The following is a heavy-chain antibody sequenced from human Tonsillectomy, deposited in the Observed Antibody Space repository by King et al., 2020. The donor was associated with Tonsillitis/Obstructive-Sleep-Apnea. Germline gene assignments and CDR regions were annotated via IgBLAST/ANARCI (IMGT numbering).Heavy chain of an antibody. CDR1: GVTFCSYA. V-gene: IGHV3-23*04. D-gene: IGHD3-3*01. CDR3: AKLPRITIFGVPRE. J-gene: IGHJ4*02. CDR2: ISGCGGST. Sequence: VQLVGAWGGLGQPGGSLRLSCAASGVTFCSYAMSWVRQAPGKGLGWGSAISGCGGSTYYADSVKGRFTISRDNSKNTLYLQMNSLRAEDTAVYYCAKLPRITIFGVPREWGQGTLVTVSS.